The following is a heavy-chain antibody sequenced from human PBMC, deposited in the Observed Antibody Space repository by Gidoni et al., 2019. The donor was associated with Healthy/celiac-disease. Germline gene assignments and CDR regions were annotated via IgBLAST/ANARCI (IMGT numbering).Heavy chain of an antibody. V-gene: IGHV3-7*01. J-gene: IGHJ6*02. CDR2: IKQDGSEK. D-gene: IGHD4-17*01. CDR3: ARATVVTPNYYYYGMDV. CDR1: GFTFSSYW. Sequence: LSCAASGFTFSSYWMSWVRQAPGKGLEWVANIKQDGSEKYYVDSVKGRFTISRDNAKNSLYLQMNSLRAEDTAVYNCARATVVTPNYYYYGMDVWGQGTTVTVSS.